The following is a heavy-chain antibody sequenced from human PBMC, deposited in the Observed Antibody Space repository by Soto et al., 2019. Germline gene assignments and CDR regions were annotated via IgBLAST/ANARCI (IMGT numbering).Heavy chain of an antibody. CDR3: AKLDSVEVYCYYYPAMDV. CDR1: GFTFGIYA. CDR2: INGGGTST. V-gene: IGHV3-23*01. D-gene: IGHD1-20*01. J-gene: IGHJ6*02. Sequence: EVQLLESGGGLVQPGGSLRLSCAASGFTFGIYAMGWVRQAPGKGLEWVSSINGGGTSTYYADSVKGRFTVYRDNSKNTMFLQMDSLRAEDTAVFYCAKLDSVEVYCYYYPAMDVWGQGTTVTVSS.